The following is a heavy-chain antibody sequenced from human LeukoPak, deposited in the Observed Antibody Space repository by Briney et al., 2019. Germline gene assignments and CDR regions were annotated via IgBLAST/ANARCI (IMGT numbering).Heavy chain of an antibody. Sequence: ASVKGSCKVSGYTLTELSMHWVRQAPGKGLEWMGGFDPEDGETIYAQKFQGRVTMTEDTSTDTAYMELSSLRSEDTAVYYCATNDFRGRLLYSSGWYCNYWGQGTVVTVSS. J-gene: IGHJ4*02. D-gene: IGHD6-19*01. CDR1: GYTLTELS. CDR2: FDPEDGET. CDR3: ATNDFRGRLLYSSGWYCNY. V-gene: IGHV1-24*01.